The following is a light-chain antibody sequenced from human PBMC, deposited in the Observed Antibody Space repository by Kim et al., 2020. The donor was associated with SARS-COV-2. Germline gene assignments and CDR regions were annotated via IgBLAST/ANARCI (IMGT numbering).Light chain of an antibody. CDR3: QQYSHWPPYT. V-gene: IGKV3-15*01. Sequence: VSPGERVTLHCRASQSIDTNLAWYQQKPGQAPRLLIYGASTRATDIPARFSGSGSGTEFTLIISSLQSEDFAVYYCQQYSHWPPYTFGQGTKLEI. J-gene: IGKJ2*01. CDR2: GAS. CDR1: QSIDTN.